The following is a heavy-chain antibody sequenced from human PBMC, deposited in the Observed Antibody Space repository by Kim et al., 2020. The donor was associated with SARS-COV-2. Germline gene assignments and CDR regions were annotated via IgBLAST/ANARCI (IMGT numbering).Heavy chain of an antibody. CDR3: AREGGYHYYYYYGMDV. Sequence: ASVKVSCKASGYTFTSYDINWVRQATGQGLEWMGWMNPNSGNTGYAQKFQGRVTMTRNTSISTAYMELSSLRSEDTAVYYCAREGGYHYYYYYGMDVWGQGTTVTVSS. D-gene: IGHD3-16*01. CDR1: GYTFTSYD. CDR2: MNPNSGNT. J-gene: IGHJ6*02. V-gene: IGHV1-8*01.